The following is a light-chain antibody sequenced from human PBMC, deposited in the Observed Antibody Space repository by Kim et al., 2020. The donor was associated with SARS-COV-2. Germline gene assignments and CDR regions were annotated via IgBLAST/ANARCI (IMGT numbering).Light chain of an antibody. CDR2: GKN. CDR1: ILRSYY. CDR3: NSRDSNDNVV. J-gene: IGLJ2*01. V-gene: IGLV3-19*01. Sequence: VALGQTARITCQGDILRSYYATWYQHKPGQAPILVIYGKNNRPSGIPDRFSGSSSGNTASLTITGTQAGDEADYYCNSRDSNDNVVFGGGTQLTVL.